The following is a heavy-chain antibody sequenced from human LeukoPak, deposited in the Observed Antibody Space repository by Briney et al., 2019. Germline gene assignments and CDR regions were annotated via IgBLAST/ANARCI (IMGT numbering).Heavy chain of an antibody. CDR3: ARENWIPDYYYYGMDV. D-gene: IGHD1-1*01. V-gene: IGHV3-53*01. J-gene: IGHJ6*02. CDR1: GFTFSSYE. CDR2: IYSGGST. Sequence: PGGSLRLSCEASGFTFSSYEMNWVCQAPGKGLEWVSVIYSGGSTYYADSVKGRFTISRDNSKNTLYLQMNSLRAEDTAVYYCARENWIPDYYYYGMDVWGQGTTVTVSS.